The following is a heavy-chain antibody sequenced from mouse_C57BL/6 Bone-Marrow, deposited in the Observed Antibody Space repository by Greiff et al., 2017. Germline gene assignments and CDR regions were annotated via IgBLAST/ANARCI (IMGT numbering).Heavy chain of an antibody. CDR3: ARSPLYYYDSGYDWYFDV. V-gene: IGHV1-18*01. J-gene: IGHJ1*03. Sequence: VQLQQSGPELVKPGASVKIPCKASGYTFTDYNMDWVKQSHGKSLEWIGDINPNNGGTIYNQKFKGKATLTVDKSSSTAYMELRSLESEDTAVYYCARSPLYYYDSGYDWYFDVWGTGTSVTVSS. CDR2: INPNNGGT. D-gene: IGHD1-1*01. CDR1: GYTFTDYN.